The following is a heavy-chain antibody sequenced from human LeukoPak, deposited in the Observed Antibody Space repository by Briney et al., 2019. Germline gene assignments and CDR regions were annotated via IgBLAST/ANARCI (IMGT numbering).Heavy chain of an antibody. Sequence: NPSETLSLTCAVYGGSFSGYYWNWIRQPPGKGLEWIGEINHSGSTNYNPSLKSRVTISVDTSKNQFSLKLSSVTAADTAVYYCARVNPYSSKFNWFDPWGQGTLVTVSS. V-gene: IGHV4-34*01. J-gene: IGHJ5*02. CDR2: INHSGST. CDR3: ARVNPYSSKFNWFDP. D-gene: IGHD6-13*01. CDR1: GGSFSGYY.